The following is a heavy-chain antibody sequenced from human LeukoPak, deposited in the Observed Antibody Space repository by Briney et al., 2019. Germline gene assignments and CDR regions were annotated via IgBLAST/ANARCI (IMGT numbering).Heavy chain of an antibody. Sequence: ASVKVSCKASGYTFTSYDINLVRQATGQGLEWMGRMNPNSGNTGYAQKFQGRVTMTRNTSISTAYIELSSLRSEDTAVYYCAILDYDILTGYQYYFDYWGQGTLVTVSS. CDR2: MNPNSGNT. CDR1: GYTFTSYD. J-gene: IGHJ4*02. V-gene: IGHV1-8*01. D-gene: IGHD3-9*01. CDR3: AILDYDILTGYQYYFDY.